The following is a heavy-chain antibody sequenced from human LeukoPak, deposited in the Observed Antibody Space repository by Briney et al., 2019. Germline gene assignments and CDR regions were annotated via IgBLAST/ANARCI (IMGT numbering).Heavy chain of an antibody. CDR2: INHSGST. J-gene: IGHJ4*02. D-gene: IGHD4-17*01. Sequence: SETLSLTCAVYGGSFSGYYWSWIRQPPGKGLEWIGEINHSGSTNYNPSLKSRVTISVDTSKNQFSLKLSSVTAADTAVYYCARERYGDYAIDYWGQGTLVTVSS. CDR3: ARERYGDYAIDY. CDR1: GGSFSGYY. V-gene: IGHV4-34*01.